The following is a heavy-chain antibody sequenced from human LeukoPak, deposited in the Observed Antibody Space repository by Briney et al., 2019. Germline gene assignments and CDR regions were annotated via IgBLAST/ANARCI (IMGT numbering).Heavy chain of an antibody. CDR2: ISYDGSNK. CDR1: GFTFSSYG. Sequence: GGSLRLSCAASGFTFSSYGMHWVRQAPGKGLEWVAVISYDGSNKYYADSVKGRFTISRDNSKNTLYLQMNSLRAEDTAVYYCAKAGEYCSSTSCDYAFDIWGQGTMVTVSS. D-gene: IGHD2-2*01. V-gene: IGHV3-30*18. CDR3: AKAGEYCSSTSCDYAFDI. J-gene: IGHJ3*02.